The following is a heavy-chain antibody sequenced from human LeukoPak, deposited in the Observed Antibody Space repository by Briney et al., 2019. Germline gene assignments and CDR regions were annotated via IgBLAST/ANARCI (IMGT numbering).Heavy chain of an antibody. J-gene: IGHJ4*02. CDR3: AKDLTLIAVAGIDSGFDY. V-gene: IGHV3-23*01. Sequence: PGGSLRLSCAASGFTFSSYAMSWVRQAPGKGREWVSAISGSGGSTYYADSVKGRFTISRDNSKTTLYLQMNSLRAEDAAVYYRAKDLTLIAVAGIDSGFDYWGQGTLVTVSS. D-gene: IGHD6-19*01. CDR1: GFTFSSYA. CDR2: ISGSGGST.